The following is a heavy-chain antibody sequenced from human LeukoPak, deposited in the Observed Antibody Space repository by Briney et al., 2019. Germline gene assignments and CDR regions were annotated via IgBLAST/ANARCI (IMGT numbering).Heavy chain of an antibody. Sequence: PGGSLRLSCTASGFTFSSYSMNWVRQAPGKGLEWVSYISSSGSTIYYADSVKGRFTISRDQANNTLYLQMNTLRDEDTAVYYCARGPRYSFYWGQGTLVSVSS. J-gene: IGHJ4*02. CDR1: GFTFSSYS. CDR2: ISSSGSTI. V-gene: IGHV3-48*02. CDR3: ARGPRYSFY. D-gene: IGHD6-13*01.